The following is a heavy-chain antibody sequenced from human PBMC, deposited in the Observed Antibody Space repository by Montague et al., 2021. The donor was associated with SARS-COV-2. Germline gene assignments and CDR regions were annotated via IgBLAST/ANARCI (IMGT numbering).Heavy chain of an antibody. J-gene: IGHJ4*02. CDR3: ARGIRITMVRGVTIDY. D-gene: IGHD3-10*01. CDR2: INSSSYI. CDR1: GFTFSSYS. V-gene: IGHV3-21*01. Sequence: SLRLSCAASGFTFSSYSMHWVRQAPGKGLEWVSSINSSSYIYYADAVKSRFTISRDNAKNSQYLQMNSLRAEDTAAYYCARGIRITMVRGVTIDYWGQGTLVTVSS.